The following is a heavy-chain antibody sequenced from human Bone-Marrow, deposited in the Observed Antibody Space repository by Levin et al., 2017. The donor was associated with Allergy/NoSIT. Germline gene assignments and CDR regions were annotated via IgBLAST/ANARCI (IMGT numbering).Heavy chain of an antibody. CDR1: GFSFSDYY. D-gene: IGHD3-10*01. CDR2: ISNTCDLT. V-gene: IGHV3-11*06. J-gene: IGHJ4*01. CDR3: ARDRWFRDFKLYKYYFDE. Sequence: GGSLRLSCAATGFSFSDYYMTWIRQAPGKGLEWVSFISNTCDLTNYADSVKGRFTVSRDNAKKSLYLHMNSLRAEDTAVYYCARDRWFRDFKLYKYYFDEWGHGALVTVSS.